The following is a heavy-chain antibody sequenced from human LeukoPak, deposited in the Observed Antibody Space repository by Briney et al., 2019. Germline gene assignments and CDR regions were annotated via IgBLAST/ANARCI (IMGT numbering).Heavy chain of an antibody. J-gene: IGHJ3*02. D-gene: IGHD2/OR15-2a*01. CDR2: ISSRGSTI. CDR3: AREFQNSFDI. V-gene: IGHV3-48*03. CDR1: GFTFCSYE. Sequence: PGGSLRLSCAASGFTFCSYEMNWVRQAPGKGLEWVSYISSRGSTIYYADSVKGRFTFSRDNAKNSLYLQMNSLRAEDTGIYYCAREFQNSFDIWGQGTMVTVSS.